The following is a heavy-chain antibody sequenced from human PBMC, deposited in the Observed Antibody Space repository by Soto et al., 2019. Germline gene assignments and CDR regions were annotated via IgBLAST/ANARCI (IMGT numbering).Heavy chain of an antibody. CDR1: GNSFTAYY. CDR3: ATTGMVATPGGVWGMDV. Sequence: QVQLVQSGAEVKKPGASVKVSCKASGNSFTAYYMYWVRQAPGQGLEWMGWINPNTGATHYARTFQGRVTMTRDTSITTAYMELSRLRSEDTAVYYCATTGMVATPGGVWGMDVWGQGTTVTVSS. CDR2: INPNTGAT. J-gene: IGHJ6*02. V-gene: IGHV1-2*02. D-gene: IGHD5-12*01.